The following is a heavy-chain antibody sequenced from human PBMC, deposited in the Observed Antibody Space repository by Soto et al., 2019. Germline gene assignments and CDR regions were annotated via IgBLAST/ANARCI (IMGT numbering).Heavy chain of an antibody. CDR2: IYYSGST. V-gene: IGHV4-39*01. D-gene: IGHD4-17*01. Sequence: PSETLSLTCTVSGGSISSSSYYWGWIRQPPGKGLEWIGSIYYSGSTYYNPSLKSRVTISVDTSKNQFSLKLSSVTAADTAVYYCARQAPSPSTTVVTEFDYWGQGTLVTVSS. CDR1: GGSISSSSYY. CDR3: ARQAPSPSTTVVTEFDY. J-gene: IGHJ4*02.